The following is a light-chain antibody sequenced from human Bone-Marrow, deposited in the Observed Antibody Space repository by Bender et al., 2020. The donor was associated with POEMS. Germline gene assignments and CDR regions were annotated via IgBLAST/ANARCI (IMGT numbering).Light chain of an antibody. CDR2: HDT. CDR1: KLGEKY. CDR3: AACDASFHVHWT. J-gene: IGLJ2*01. V-gene: IGLV3-1*01. Sequence: SDELTQPRSVSVSPGQTASITCSTEKLGEKYVSWYQKKPGQSPVLVIFHDTRRPSGIPERFSASKSGTSASLTISGLQAEDEADYYCAACDASFHVHWTFGGGTKLTVL.